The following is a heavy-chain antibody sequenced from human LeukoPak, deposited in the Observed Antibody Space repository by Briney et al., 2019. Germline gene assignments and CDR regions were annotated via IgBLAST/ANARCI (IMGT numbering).Heavy chain of an antibody. V-gene: IGHV4-59*08. Sequence: SETLSLTCTVSGGSISSYYWNWIRQPPGKGLEWIGYIYYSGDTDYNPSLKSRVTMSVDTSKNQFSLKLSSVTAADTAVYYCARQRYYSYDAFDISGQGTMVTVSS. CDR2: IYYSGDT. CDR3: ARQRYYSYDAFDI. D-gene: IGHD3-10*01. J-gene: IGHJ3*02. CDR1: GGSISSYY.